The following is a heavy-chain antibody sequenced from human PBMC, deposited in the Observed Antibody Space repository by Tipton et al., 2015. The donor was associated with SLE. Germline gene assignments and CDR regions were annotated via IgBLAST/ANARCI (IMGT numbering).Heavy chain of an antibody. V-gene: IGHV1-8*02. D-gene: IGHD5-24*01. Sequence: QSGPEVKKPGASVKVSCKASGYTFTTYDINWVRQATGQGLEWMGWMNPHSGNSGSAQKFQGRITMTGDTSINTAHMELSSLTSEDTAVYYCVRALRNGRNLDVWGKGTTVSVSS. CDR3: VRALRNGRNLDV. J-gene: IGHJ6*04. CDR2: MNPHSGNS. CDR1: GYTFTTYD.